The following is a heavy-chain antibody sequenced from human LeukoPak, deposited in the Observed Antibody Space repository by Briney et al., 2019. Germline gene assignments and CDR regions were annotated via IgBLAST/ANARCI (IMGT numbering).Heavy chain of an antibody. Sequence: VASVKVSCKASGYTFTNYGISWVRQAPGQGLEWMGWISAYNGNTNYAQNLQGRVTMITDTSTSTAYMELRSLRSDDTAVYYCARDKYATDQYYYYYGMDVWGQGTTVTVSS. CDR2: ISAYNGNT. V-gene: IGHV1-18*01. CDR1: GYTFTNYG. J-gene: IGHJ6*02. D-gene: IGHD2-2*01. CDR3: ARDKYATDQYYYYYGMDV.